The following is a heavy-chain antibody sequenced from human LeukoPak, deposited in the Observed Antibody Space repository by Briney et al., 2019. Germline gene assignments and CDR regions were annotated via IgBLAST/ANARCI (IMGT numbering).Heavy chain of an antibody. D-gene: IGHD3-3*01. V-gene: IGHV4-34*01. CDR2: INHSGST. CDR1: GGSFSGYY. Sequence: SETLSLTCAVYGGSFSGYYWSWIRQPPGKGLEWIGEINHSGSTNYNPSLKSRVTISVDTSKNQFSLKLNSVTAADTAVYYCARGPLRSGYYRPNWFDPWGQGTLVTVSS. CDR3: ARGPLRSGYYRPNWFDP. J-gene: IGHJ5*02.